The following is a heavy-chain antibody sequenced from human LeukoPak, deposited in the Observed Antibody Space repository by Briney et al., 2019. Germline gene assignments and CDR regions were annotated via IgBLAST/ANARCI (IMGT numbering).Heavy chain of an antibody. Sequence: SETLSLTCTVSGGSISSYYWSWIRQPPGKGLEWIGYIYYSGSTNYNPSLKSRVTISVDTSKNQLSLKLSYVTAADTAVYYCARDRGSRGGFDYWGQGTLVTVSS. D-gene: IGHD3-16*01. CDR3: ARDRGSRGGFDY. CDR1: GGSISSYY. CDR2: IYYSGST. V-gene: IGHV4-59*01. J-gene: IGHJ4*02.